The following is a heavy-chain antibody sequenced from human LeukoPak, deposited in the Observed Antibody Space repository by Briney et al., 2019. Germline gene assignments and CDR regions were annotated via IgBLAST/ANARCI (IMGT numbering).Heavy chain of an antibody. CDR1: G. Sequence: GMXWVXQAPGKGLEGVAVIWYDGSNKYYADSVKGRFTISRDNSKNTLYLQMNSLRAEDTAVYYCAARANWGQGTLVTVSS. D-gene: IGHD3-10*01. J-gene: IGHJ4*02. CDR3: AARAN. CDR2: IWYDGSNK. V-gene: IGHV3-33*01.